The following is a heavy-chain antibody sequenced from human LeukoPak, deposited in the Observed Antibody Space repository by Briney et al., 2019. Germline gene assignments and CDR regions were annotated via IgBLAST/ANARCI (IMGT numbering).Heavy chain of an antibody. CDR1: GGSISSSNW. CDR2: IYNSGST. Sequence: SETLSLTCAVSGGSISSSNWWSWVRQPPGKGLEWIGEIYNSGSTNYNPSLKRRVTISVDKSKNQFSPKLSSVSAPDTAVYYCARGGYNWHRPFDPWGQGTLVTVSS. J-gene: IGHJ5*02. D-gene: IGHD1-20*01. V-gene: IGHV4-4*02. CDR3: ARGGYNWHRPFDP.